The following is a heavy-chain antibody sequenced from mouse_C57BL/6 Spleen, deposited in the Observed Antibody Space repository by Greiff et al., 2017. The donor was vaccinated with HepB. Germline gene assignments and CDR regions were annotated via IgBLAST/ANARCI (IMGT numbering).Heavy chain of an antibody. CDR2: IYPGDGDT. CDR3: ARVYEDYAMDY. CDR1: GYAFSSYW. J-gene: IGHJ4*01. Sequence: VQLQQSGAELVKPGASVKISCKASGYAFSSYWMNWVKQRPGKGLEWIGQIYPGDGDTNYNGKFKGKATLTADKSSSTAYMQLSSLTSEDSAVYFCARVYEDYAMDYWGQGTSVTVSS. V-gene: IGHV1-80*01. D-gene: IGHD1-3*01.